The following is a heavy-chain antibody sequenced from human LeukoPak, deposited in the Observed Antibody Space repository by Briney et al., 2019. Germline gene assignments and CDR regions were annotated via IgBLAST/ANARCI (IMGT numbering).Heavy chain of an antibody. CDR3: ARDLEIYYDSSGFCDY. J-gene: IGHJ4*02. D-gene: IGHD3-22*01. Sequence: SVKVSCKASGGTFSSYAISWVRQAPGQGLEWMGRIIPILGIANYAQKLQGRVTMTTDTSTSTAYMELRSLRSDDTAVYYCARDLEIYYDSSGFCDYWGQGTLVTVSS. V-gene: IGHV1-69*04. CDR1: GGTFSSYA. CDR2: IIPILGIA.